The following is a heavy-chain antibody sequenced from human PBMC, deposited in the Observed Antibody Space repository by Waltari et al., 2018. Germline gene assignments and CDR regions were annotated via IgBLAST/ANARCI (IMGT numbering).Heavy chain of an antibody. J-gene: IGHJ5*02. Sequence: QVQLQESGPGLVKPSQTLSLTCTVSGDSITRGGYFWNWIRQHPGKGLEWLGYIYFSGSTYYNPSLRGQITMSRDTSKNQVSLELSSVTAADTAVYYCARGSSGWNWLDPWGQGTLVTVSS. CDR3: ARGSSGWNWLDP. CDR2: IYFSGST. D-gene: IGHD6-19*01. CDR1: GDSITRGGYF. V-gene: IGHV4-31*01.